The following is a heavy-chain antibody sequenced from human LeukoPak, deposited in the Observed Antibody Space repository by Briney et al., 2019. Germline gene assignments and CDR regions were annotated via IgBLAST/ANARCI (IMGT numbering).Heavy chain of an antibody. J-gene: IGHJ6*02. CDR3: ARDRGDIYDYYYGMDV. CDR1: GGSISSYY. CDR2: IYYSGST. D-gene: IGHD3-9*01. V-gene: IGHV4-59*12. Sequence: SETLSLTCTVSGGSISSYYWSWIRQPPGKGLEWIGYIYYSGSTNYNPSLESRVTISVDTSKNQFSLKLSSVTAADTAVYYCARDRGDIYDYYYGMDVWGQGTTVTVSS.